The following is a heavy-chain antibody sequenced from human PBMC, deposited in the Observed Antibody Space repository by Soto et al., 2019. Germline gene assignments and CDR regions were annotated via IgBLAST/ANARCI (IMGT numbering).Heavy chain of an antibody. CDR1: GGSISSGDYY. J-gene: IGHJ3*02. CDR2: IYYSGST. V-gene: IGHV4-30-4*01. D-gene: IGHD3-16*01. Sequence: SETLSLTCTVSGGSISSGDYYWSWIRHPPGKGLEWIGYIYYSGSTYYNPSLKSRVTISVDTSKNQFSLKLSSVTAADTAVYYCARPFTFGALGAFDIWGQGTMVTVSS. CDR3: ARPFTFGALGAFDI.